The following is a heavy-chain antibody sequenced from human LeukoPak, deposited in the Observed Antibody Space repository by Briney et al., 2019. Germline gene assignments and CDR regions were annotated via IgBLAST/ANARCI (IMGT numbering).Heavy chain of an antibody. CDR2: IYTSGST. V-gene: IGHV4-4*07. Sequence: SETLSLTCTVSGGSISSYYWSWIRRPAGKGLEWIGRIYTSGSTSYNPSLKSRVTMSVDTSKNQFPLKLSSVTAADTAVYYCAGVSGSRIDYWGQGTLVTVSS. CDR3: AGVSGSRIDY. D-gene: IGHD6-25*01. CDR1: GGSISSYY. J-gene: IGHJ4*02.